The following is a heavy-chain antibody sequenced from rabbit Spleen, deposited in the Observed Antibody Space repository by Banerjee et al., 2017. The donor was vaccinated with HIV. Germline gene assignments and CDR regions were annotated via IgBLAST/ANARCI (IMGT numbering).Heavy chain of an antibody. Sequence: QSLEESGGGLVKPGASLTLTCTASGVSFSNNHYMCWVRQAPGKGLEWIACIEGGSSAFSYFASWAKGRFTISKTSSTTVTLQMTSLTAADTATCFCARDSGSSFSSYGMDLWGPGTLVTVS. D-gene: IGHD8-1*01. CDR1: GVSFSNNHY. CDR2: IEGGSSAFS. CDR3: ARDSGSSFSSYGMDL. V-gene: IGHV1S40*01. J-gene: IGHJ6*01.